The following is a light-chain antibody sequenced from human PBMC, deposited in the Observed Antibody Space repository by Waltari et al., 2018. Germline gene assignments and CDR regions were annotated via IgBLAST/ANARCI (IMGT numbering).Light chain of an antibody. CDR1: QSISNY. CDR3: QQSYISLT. CDR2: AAS. J-gene: IGKJ1*01. V-gene: IGKV1-39*01. Sequence: DIQMTQSPPSLPASVGDRVTITCRASQSISNYLSWYQQKPGKAPNLLIYAASSFQSGVPSRFSGSGSGTDFTLTISSLQPEDFATYYCQQSYISLTFGQGTKVEIK.